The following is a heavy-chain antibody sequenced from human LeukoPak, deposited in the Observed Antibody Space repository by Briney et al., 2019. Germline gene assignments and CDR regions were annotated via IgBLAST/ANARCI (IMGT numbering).Heavy chain of an antibody. V-gene: IGHV1-69*04. CDR3: ASQLTTTGAFDI. CDR2: IIPILGIA. D-gene: IGHD1-1*01. J-gene: IGHJ3*02. Sequence: SVKVSCKASGYTFTSYGISWVRQAPGQGLEWMGRIIPILGIANYAQKFQGRVTITADKSTSTAYMELSSLRSEDTAVYYCASQLTTTGAFDIWGQGTMVTVSS. CDR1: GYTFTSYG.